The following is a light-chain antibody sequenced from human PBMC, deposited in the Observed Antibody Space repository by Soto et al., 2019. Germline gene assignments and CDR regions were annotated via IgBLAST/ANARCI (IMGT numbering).Light chain of an antibody. V-gene: IGKV1-5*03. CDR2: RAS. CDR3: QQYEAYSGT. Sequence: DIQMPQSPSPLSASVGDRVTITCRASQTINTWLAWYQQKPGKAPKLLIYRASNLVSGVPSRFSGSGSGTEFTLTISSLQPDDFSIYYCQQYEAYSGTVGPGTKVDI. CDR1: QTINTW. J-gene: IGKJ3*01.